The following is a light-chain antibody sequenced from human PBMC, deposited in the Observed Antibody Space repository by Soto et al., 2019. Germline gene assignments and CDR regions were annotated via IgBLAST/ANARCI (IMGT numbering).Light chain of an antibody. CDR3: AAWDDSLDGAL. CDR2: NND. V-gene: IGLV1-44*01. J-gene: IGLJ2*01. Sequence: QSVLTQPPSASGTPGQRVTISCSGSRSNIGSNTVNWYQHLPGTAPKLLSYNNDQRPSGVPDRFSGSKSGTSASLAISGLQSEDEADYYCAAWDDSLDGALFGGGTKLTVL. CDR1: RSNIGSNT.